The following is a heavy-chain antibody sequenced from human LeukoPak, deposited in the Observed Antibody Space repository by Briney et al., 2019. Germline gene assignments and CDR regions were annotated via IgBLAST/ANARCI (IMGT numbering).Heavy chain of an antibody. CDR2: INPNSGGT. V-gene: IGHV1-2*02. CDR3: ARDRWPVTRIHYYYNMDV. J-gene: IGHJ6*03. Sequence: ASVKVSCKASGYTFTGYYMHWVRQAPGQGLEWMGWINPNSGGTNYAQKFQGRVTITADKSTSIVYMELSSLRSDDMAVYYCARDRWPVTRIHYYYNMDVWGKGTTVTVSS. CDR1: GYTFTGYY. D-gene: IGHD4-17*01.